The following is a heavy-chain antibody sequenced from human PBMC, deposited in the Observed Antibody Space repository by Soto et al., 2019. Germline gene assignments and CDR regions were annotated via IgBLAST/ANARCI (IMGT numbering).Heavy chain of an antibody. CDR2: ISYDGSNK. V-gene: IGHV3-30*03. CDR3: AIDISRRVDYSALLDY. D-gene: IGHD4-4*01. CDR1: GFTFSSYG. J-gene: IGHJ4*02. Sequence: GGSLRLSCAASGFTFSSYGMHWVRQAPGKGLEWVAVISYDGSNKYYADSVKGRFTISRDNSKNTLYLQMNSLRAEDTAVYYCAIDISRRVDYSALLDYWGQGTLVTVSS.